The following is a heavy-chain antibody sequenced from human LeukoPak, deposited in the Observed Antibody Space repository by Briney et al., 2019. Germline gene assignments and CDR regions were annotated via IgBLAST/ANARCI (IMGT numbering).Heavy chain of an antibody. J-gene: IGHJ4*02. V-gene: IGHV3-21*01. CDR3: ARGRRGSSLSGGGYFDY. D-gene: IGHD6-6*01. CDR2: ISSSSNYI. CDR1: GFTFSSYY. Sequence: KPGGSLRLSCAASGFTFSSYYMHWVRQAPGKGLEWVSSISSSSNYIYYADSVKGRFTISRDNAKNSLYLQMISLRAEDTPVYYCARGRRGSSLSGGGYFDYWGQGTLVTVSS.